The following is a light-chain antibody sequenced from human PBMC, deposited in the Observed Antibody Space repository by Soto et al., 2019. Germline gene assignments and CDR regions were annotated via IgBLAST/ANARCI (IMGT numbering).Light chain of an antibody. Sequence: EIVLTQSPGTLSLSPGERATFSCRASQSVSSSYLAWYQQKPGQAPRLLIYGASSRATGIPDRFSGSGSGTDFTLTISRLEPEDFAVYYCQQYGSSPGTFGQGTKVDI. V-gene: IGKV3-20*01. CDR1: QSVSSSY. CDR2: GAS. J-gene: IGKJ1*01. CDR3: QQYGSSPGT.